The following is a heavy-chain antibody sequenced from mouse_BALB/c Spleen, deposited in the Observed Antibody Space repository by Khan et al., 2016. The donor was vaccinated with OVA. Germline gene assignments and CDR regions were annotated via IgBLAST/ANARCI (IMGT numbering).Heavy chain of an antibody. CDR3: ARRRGSMDY. CDR1: GYTFTNYD. CDR2: IFPGDDSN. J-gene: IGHJ4*01. Sequence: QVQLQQSGTELVKPGASVKLSCKAYGYTFTNYDINWVRQRPEQGLEWIGWIFPGDDSNKYNEKFKDKATLTTDKSSSTAYMQLRRLTSEESAVYFWARRRGSMDYWGQGTSVTVAA. V-gene: IGHV1-85*01.